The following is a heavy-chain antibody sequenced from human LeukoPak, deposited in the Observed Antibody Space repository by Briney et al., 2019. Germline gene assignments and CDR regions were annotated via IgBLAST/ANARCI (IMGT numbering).Heavy chain of an antibody. Sequence: ASVKVSCKASGGTFSSYAISWVRQAPGQGLEWMGRIIPILGIANYAQKFQGRVTITADKSTSTAYVELSSLRSEDTAVYYCARDASTLWELDAFDIWGQGTMVTVSS. CDR2: IIPILGIA. D-gene: IGHD1-26*01. CDR1: GGTFSSYA. J-gene: IGHJ3*02. CDR3: ARDASTLWELDAFDI. V-gene: IGHV1-69*04.